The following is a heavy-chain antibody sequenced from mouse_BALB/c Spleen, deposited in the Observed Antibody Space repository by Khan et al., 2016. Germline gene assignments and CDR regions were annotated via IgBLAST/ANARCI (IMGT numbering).Heavy chain of an antibody. J-gene: IGHJ2*01. Sequence: QVQLQQPGAELVKPGASVKMSCKASGYTFTSYNMHWVKQTPGQGLEWIGAIYPGNGDTSYNQKVKGKAKLTAEKSTSTAYMQLSSLTSEDSAVYYCAREGNYFDYWCQGTTLTVAS. D-gene: IGHD2-14*01. CDR1: GYTFTSYN. CDR3: AREGNYFDY. V-gene: IGHV1-12*01. CDR2: IYPGNGDT.